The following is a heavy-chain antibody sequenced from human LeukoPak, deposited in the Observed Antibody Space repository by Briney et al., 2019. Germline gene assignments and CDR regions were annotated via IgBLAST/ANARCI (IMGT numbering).Heavy chain of an antibody. J-gene: IGHJ6*02. V-gene: IGHV4-59*01. CDR3: ARDVEAVAGSRDGPEIYGMDV. D-gene: IGHD6-19*01. Sequence: NYNPSLKSRVTISVDTSNNQFSLKLSSVTAADTAVYYCARDVEAVAGSRDGPEIYGMDVWGQGTTVTVSS.